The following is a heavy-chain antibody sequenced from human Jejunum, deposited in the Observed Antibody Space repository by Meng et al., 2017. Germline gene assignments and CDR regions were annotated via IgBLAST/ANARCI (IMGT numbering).Heavy chain of an antibody. J-gene: IGHJ6*02. D-gene: IGHD4-11*01. CDR1: GFTFSDRY. CDR3: ARVRPTTYHYGMDV. Sequence: GESLKISCAASGFTFSDRYMTWVRQAPGKGLEWIAHITNIVDAMYSADSVKGCFTISRDNAKNSLSLQMNNLRNEETAVYYCARVRPTTYHYGMDVWGLGTAVTVSS. CDR2: ITNIVDAM. V-gene: IGHV3-11*01.